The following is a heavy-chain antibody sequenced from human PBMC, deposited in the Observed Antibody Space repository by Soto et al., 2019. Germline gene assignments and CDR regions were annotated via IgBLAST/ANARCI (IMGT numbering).Heavy chain of an antibody. CDR3: ASFLMDIVVVAPPPD. V-gene: IGHV3-30-3*01. Sequence: GGSLRLSCAASGFTFSSYAMHWVRQAPGKGLEWVAVISYDGSNKYYADSVKGRFTISRDNSKNTLYLQMNSLRAEDTAVYYCASFLMDIVVVAPPPDWGQGTLVTVS. CDR1: GFTFSSYA. CDR2: ISYDGSNK. J-gene: IGHJ4*02. D-gene: IGHD2-15*01.